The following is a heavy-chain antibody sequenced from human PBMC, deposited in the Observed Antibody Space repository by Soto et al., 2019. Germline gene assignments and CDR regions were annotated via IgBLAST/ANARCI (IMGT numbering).Heavy chain of an antibody. V-gene: IGHV1-18*01. D-gene: IGHD6-19*01. J-gene: IGHJ4*02. CDR1: GYTFTSYG. Sequence: GSVKVSCKASGYTFTSYGISWVRQAPGQGLEWMGWISAYNGNTNYAQKLQGRVTMTTDTSTSTAYMELRSLRSDDTAVYYCARVVGQWLVRIYYFDYWGQGTLVTVSS. CDR2: ISAYNGNT. CDR3: ARVVGQWLVRIYYFDY.